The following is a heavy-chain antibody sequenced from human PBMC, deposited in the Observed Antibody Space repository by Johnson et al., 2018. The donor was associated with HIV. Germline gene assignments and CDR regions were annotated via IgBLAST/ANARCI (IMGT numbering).Heavy chain of an antibody. CDR1: GFTFSSYA. J-gene: IGHJ3*01. CDR2: ISYDGSNK. Sequence: QVQLVESGGGVVQPGWSMRLSCAASGFTFSSYAMHWVRQAPGKGLEWVAVISYDGSNKYYADSVKGRFTISRDNAKNSLYLQMSSLKVEDTAMYYCARDGESQQLPLGDAFDVWGQGTMVIVSS. V-gene: IGHV3-30-3*01. CDR3: ARDGESQQLPLGDAFDV. D-gene: IGHD6-13*01.